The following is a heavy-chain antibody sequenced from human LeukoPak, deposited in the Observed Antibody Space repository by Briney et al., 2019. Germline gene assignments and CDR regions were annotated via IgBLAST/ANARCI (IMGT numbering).Heavy chain of an antibody. D-gene: IGHD6-19*01. CDR2: IIPIFGTA. CDR1: GGTFSSYA. Sequence: SVKVSCKASGGTFSSYAISWVRQAPGQGLEWMGGIIPIFGTANYAQKFQGRVTITADESTSTAYMELSSLRSEDTAVYYCANTGYSSGWPHFDYWGQGTLVTVFS. CDR3: ANTGYSSGWPHFDY. J-gene: IGHJ4*02. V-gene: IGHV1-69*13.